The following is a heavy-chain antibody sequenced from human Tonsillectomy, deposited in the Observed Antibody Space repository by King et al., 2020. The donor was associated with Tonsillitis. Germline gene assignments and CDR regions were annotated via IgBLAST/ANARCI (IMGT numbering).Heavy chain of an antibody. CDR1: GGSISSGGYY. J-gene: IGHJ4*02. Sequence: QLQESGPGLVKPSQTLSLTCTVSGGSISSGGYYWSWIRQHPGKGLEWVGYIYYSGSTYYNPSLKCPVTISVDTPKNQFSLKLSSVTAADTAVYYCARDSGRSGWSDFEYWGQGTLVTVSS. CDR3: ARDSGRSGWSDFEY. D-gene: IGHD6-19*01. CDR2: IYYSGST. V-gene: IGHV4-31*01.